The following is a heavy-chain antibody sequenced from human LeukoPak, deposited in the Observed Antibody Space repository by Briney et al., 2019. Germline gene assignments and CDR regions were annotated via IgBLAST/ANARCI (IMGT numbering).Heavy chain of an antibody. CDR1: GFTFSSYA. V-gene: IGHV3-21*01. CDR2: ISSSDGDI. CDR3: AREGATTYFFDF. Sequence: GGSLRLSCAASGFTFSSYAMSWDRQAPGKGLEWVSSISSSDGDIYYADSVMGRFTISRDNAKSSLYLQMNSLRAEDTAVYYCAREGATTYFFDFWGQGTLVTVSS. J-gene: IGHJ4*02. D-gene: IGHD1-14*01.